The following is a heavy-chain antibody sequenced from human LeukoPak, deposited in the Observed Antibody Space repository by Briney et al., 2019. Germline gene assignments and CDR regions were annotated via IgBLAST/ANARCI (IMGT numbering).Heavy chain of an antibody. Sequence: PSETLSLTCTVSGGSISSNYWSWIRQPPGKGLEWIGYIYYSGSTNYNSSLKSRVTISVDTSKNQFSLKLSSVTAADTAVYYCAMSPGSNFEVWGQGTMVTVSS. J-gene: IGHJ3*01. CDR2: IYYSGST. V-gene: IGHV4-59*01. CDR1: GGSISSNY. CDR3: AMSPGSNFEV.